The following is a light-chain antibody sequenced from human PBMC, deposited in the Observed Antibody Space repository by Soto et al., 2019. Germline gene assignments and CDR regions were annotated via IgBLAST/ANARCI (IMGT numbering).Light chain of an antibody. V-gene: IGKV1-9*01. CDR1: QGIGTY. CDR3: QQVDSYPRT. J-gene: IGKJ1*01. Sequence: DIQMNQSPSSLSASVGDRVTLTCRASQGIGTYLVWYQQKSGKAPTVLIYASSTLQTGVPSRFSVSGSGTDFSLTISRLHHEDVATYDCQQVDSYPRTFCQGTKVDIK. CDR2: ASS.